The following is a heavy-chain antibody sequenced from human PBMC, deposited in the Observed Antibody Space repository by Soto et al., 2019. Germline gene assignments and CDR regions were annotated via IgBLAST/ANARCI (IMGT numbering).Heavy chain of an antibody. CDR1: GGSISSSSYY. J-gene: IGHJ4*02. V-gene: IGHV4-39*01. CDR3: ARQEGVGYFDY. D-gene: IGHD2-15*01. CDR2: IYYSGST. Sequence: SETLSLTCTVSGGSISSSSYYWGWIRQPPGKGLEWIGSIYYSGSTYYNPSLKSRVTISVDTSKNQFSLKLSSVTAADTAVYYCARQEGVGYFDYWGQGTLVTVSS.